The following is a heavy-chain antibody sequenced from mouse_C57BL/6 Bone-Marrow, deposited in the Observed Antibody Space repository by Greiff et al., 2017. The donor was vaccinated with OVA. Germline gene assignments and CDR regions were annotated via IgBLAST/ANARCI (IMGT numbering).Heavy chain of an antibody. V-gene: IGHV1-55*01. D-gene: IGHD1-1*01. CDR1: GYTFTSYW. Sequence: QVQLQQPGAELVKPGASVKMSCKASGYTFTSYWITWVKQRPGQGLEWIGDIYPGSGSTNYNEKFKSKATLTVETSSSTAYMQLSSLTSEDSAVYNCARADYYGSSLDYWGQGKTLTVTS. J-gene: IGHJ2*01. CDR3: ARADYYGSSLDY. CDR2: IYPGSGST.